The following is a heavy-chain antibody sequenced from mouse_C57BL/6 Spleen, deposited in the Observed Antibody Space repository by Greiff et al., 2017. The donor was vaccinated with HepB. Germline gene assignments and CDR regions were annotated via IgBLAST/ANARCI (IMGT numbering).Heavy chain of an antibody. Sequence: VHLVESGAELVRPGTSVKVSCKASGYAFTNYLIEWVKQRPGQGLEWIGVINPGSGGTNYNEKFKGKATLTADKSSSTAYMQLSSLTSEDSAVYFCARSGSRRTFDYWGQGTTLTVSS. CDR3: ARSGSRRTFDY. D-gene: IGHD1-1*01. V-gene: IGHV1-54*01. CDR2: INPGSGGT. CDR1: GYAFTNYL. J-gene: IGHJ2*01.